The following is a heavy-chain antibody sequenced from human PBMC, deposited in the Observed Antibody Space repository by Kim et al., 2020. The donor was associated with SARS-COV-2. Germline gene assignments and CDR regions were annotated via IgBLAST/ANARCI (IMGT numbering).Heavy chain of an antibody. CDR3: ARDRIGWYFDL. V-gene: IGHV3-30-3*01. CDR1: GFTFSSYA. Sequence: GGSLRLSCAASGFTFSSYAMHWVRQAPGKGLEWVAVISYDGSNKYYADSVKGRFTISRDNSKNTLYLQMNSLRAEDTAVYYCARDRIGWYFDLWGRGTLV. J-gene: IGHJ2*01. CDR2: ISYDGSNK.